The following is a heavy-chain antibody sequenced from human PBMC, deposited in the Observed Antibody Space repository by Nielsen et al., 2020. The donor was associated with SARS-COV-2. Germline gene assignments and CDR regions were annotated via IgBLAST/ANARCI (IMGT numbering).Heavy chain of an antibody. CDR3: ARDTSTTKFDY. J-gene: IGHJ4*02. D-gene: IGHD1-1*01. CDR2: ISSNGGST. V-gene: IGHV3-64*01. CDR1: GFTFSSYA. Sequence: GESLKISCAASGFTFSSYAMHWVRQAPGKGLEYVSAISSNGGSTYYANSVKGRFTISRDNSKNTLYLQMGSLRAEDMAVYYCARDTSTTKFDYWGQGTLVTVSS.